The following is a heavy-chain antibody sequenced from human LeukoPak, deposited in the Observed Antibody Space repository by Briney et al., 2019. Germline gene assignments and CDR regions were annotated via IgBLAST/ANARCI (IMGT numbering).Heavy chain of an antibody. CDR1: GGSISSYY. D-gene: IGHD1-26*01. CDR3: ARERVGATDHDAFDI. V-gene: IGHV4-4*07. J-gene: IGHJ3*02. CDR2: IYTSGST. Sequence: SETLSLTCTVSGGSISSYYWSWIRQPAGKGLGWIGRIYTSGSTNYNPSLKSRVTLSVDKSKNQFSLKLSSVTAADTAVYYCARERVGATDHDAFDIWGQGTMVTVSS.